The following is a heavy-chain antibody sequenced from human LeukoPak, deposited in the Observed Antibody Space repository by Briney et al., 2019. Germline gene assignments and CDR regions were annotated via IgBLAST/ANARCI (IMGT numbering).Heavy chain of an antibody. J-gene: IGHJ6*02. D-gene: IGHD4-11*01. V-gene: IGHV3-66*01. CDR3: ARSYSNHLFGMDV. CDR1: GFTFSNYW. Sequence: GGSLRLSCAASGFTFSNYWMHWVRQAPGKGLVWVSVIYSGGTTYYANSVKGRVAISRDNSKNTVFLQMNSVRAEDTAVYYCARSYSNHLFGMDVWGQGTTVTVSS. CDR2: IYSGGTT.